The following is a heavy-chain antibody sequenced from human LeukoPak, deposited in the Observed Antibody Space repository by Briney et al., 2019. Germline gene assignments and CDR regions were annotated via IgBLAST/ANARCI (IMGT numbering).Heavy chain of an antibody. CDR1: GFTFSSYA. Sequence: GGSLRLSCAGSGFTFSSYAMSWVRQAPGKGLEWVSVIYSGGSTYHADSVKGRFTISRDNSKNTLYLQMNSLRAEDTAVYYCARATNWNYDCWGQGTLVTVSS. CDR2: IYSGGST. CDR3: ARATNWNYDC. J-gene: IGHJ4*02. V-gene: IGHV3-66*01. D-gene: IGHD1-7*01.